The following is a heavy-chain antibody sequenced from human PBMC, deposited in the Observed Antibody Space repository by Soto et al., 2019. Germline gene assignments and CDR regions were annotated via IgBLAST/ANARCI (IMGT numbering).Heavy chain of an antibody. CDR2: VYYTGST. CDR1: GGSISSYH. J-gene: IGHJ3*01. V-gene: IGHV4-59*01. CDR3: ARDRGDSYGPRAFDV. Sequence: SETLSLTCTVSGGSISSYHWNWIRRPPGRGLEWIGHVYYTGSTNYNPSLNSRVTISVDTSKSHFSLKLSSVTAVDTAVYYCARDRGDSYGPRAFDVWGQGAMVTVSS. D-gene: IGHD5-18*01.